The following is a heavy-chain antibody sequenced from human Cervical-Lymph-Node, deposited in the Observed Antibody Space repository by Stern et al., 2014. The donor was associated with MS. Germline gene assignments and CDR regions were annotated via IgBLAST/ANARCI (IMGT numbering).Heavy chain of an antibody. CDR2: IYWDDDK. CDR3: AHTLITLDRGVPFDY. J-gene: IGHJ4*02. CDR1: GFSLITRGVG. D-gene: IGHD3-10*01. Sequence: QITLKESGPTLVKPTQTLTLTCTFSGFSLITRGVGVGWIRQPPGKALEWLALIYWDDDKRYSPTLQSRLNIAKDTSKNQVVLTMTNMDPVDTATYYCAHTLITLDRGVPFDYWGQGTLVTVSS. V-gene: IGHV2-5*02.